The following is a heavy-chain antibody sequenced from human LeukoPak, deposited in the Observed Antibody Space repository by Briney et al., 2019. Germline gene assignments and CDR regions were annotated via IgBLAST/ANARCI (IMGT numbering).Heavy chain of an antibody. Sequence: GGSLRLSCAASGFTFHDHGMSWVRQVPGKGLEWVSALNWNVDTTGYTDSVKGRFTISIDNAKKSLYLQMNSLTAEDTAYYYCAREEGPYFDCWGQGTLVTVSS. CDR1: GFTFHDHG. CDR2: LNWNVDTT. V-gene: IGHV3-20*04. J-gene: IGHJ4*02. CDR3: AREEGPYFDC.